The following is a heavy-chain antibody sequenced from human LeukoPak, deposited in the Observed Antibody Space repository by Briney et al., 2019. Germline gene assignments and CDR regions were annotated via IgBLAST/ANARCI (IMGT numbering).Heavy chain of an antibody. CDR3: ARIGYSSSGFDC. CDR1: GFTFTNYW. D-gene: IGHD6-13*01. CDR2: IKQDGSEK. V-gene: IGHV3-7*01. Sequence: GGSLRLSCEASGFTFTNYWMSWVRQPPGKGLEWVANIKQDGSEKDYVDSMKGRFTISRDNAKNSLSLQMNSLRVEDTAMYYCARIGYSSSGFDCWGQGTLVIVSS. J-gene: IGHJ4*02.